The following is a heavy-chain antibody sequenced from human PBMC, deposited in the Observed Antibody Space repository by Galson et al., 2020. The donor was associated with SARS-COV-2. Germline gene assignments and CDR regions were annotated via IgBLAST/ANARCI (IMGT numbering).Heavy chain of an antibody. V-gene: IGHV6-1*01. Sequence: SQTLSLTCAISGDSVSSNSAAWNWIRQSPLRGLEWLGRTYYRSQWSTDYAVSVKSRITINPDTSKNQFSLQLNSVTPEGTAIYYCAGRVAGAGSLHIWGQGTMVIVSS. D-gene: IGHD6-13*01. J-gene: IGHJ3*02. CDR3: AGRVAGAGSLHI. CDR1: GDSVSSNSAA. CDR2: TYYRSQWST.